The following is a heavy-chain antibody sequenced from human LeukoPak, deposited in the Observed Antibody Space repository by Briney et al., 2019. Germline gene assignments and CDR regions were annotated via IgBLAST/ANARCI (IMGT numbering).Heavy chain of an antibody. CDR3: ARAPRFGELFDAFHM. CDR2: INPSGGST. J-gene: IGHJ3*02. CDR1: GFTFTNYN. V-gene: IGHV1-46*01. D-gene: IGHD3-10*01. Sequence: ASVKVSCKASGFTFTNYNMHWVRQAPGQGLEWMGIINPSGGSTNYAQNLQGRVTMTRDTSISTAYMELSRLQCDDTAVYYCARAPRFGELFDAFHMWGQGTMVTVSS.